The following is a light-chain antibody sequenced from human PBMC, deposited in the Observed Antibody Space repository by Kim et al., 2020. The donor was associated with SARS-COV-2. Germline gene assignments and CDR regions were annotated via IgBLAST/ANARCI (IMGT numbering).Light chain of an antibody. CDR3: NSRDSNDNVV. V-gene: IGLV3-19*01. CDR2: GKN. Sequence: VALGQTVRITCQGDSLRSYYATWYQQKPGQAPIVVIYGKNNRPSGIQDRFSGSNSGNTASLTITGTQAGDEADYYCNSRDSNDNVVFGGGTKLTVL. CDR1: SLRSYY. J-gene: IGLJ2*01.